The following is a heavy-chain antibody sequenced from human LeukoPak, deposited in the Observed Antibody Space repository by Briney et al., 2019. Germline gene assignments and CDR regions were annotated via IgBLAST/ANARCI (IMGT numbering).Heavy chain of an antibody. J-gene: IGHJ4*02. V-gene: IGHV3-30-3*01. CDR2: ISYDGSNK. Sequence: PGGTLRLSCAASGFTFSSYAMHWVRQAPGKGLEWVAVISYDGSNKYYADSVKGRFTISRDNSKNTLYLQMNSLRAEDTAVYYCARENYGGNFTFDYWGQGTLVTVSS. CDR1: GFTFSSYA. D-gene: IGHD4-23*01. CDR3: ARENYGGNFTFDY.